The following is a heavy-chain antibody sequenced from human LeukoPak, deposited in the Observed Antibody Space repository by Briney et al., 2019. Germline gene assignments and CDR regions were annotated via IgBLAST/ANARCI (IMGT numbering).Heavy chain of an antibody. CDR3: ARGIQLWSNNWFDP. D-gene: IGHD5-18*01. V-gene: IGHV4-39*07. CDR2: IYYSGST. J-gene: IGHJ5*02. Sequence: PSETLSLTCTVSGGSISSSSYYWGWIRQPPGKGLEWIGSIYYSGSTYYNPSLKSRVTISVDTSKNQFSLKLSSVTAADTAVYYCARGIQLWSNNWFDPWGQGTLVTVSS. CDR1: GGSISSSSYY.